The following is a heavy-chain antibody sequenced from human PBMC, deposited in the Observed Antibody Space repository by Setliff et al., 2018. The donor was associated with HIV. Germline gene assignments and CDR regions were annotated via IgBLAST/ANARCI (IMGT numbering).Heavy chain of an antibody. CDR1: GFTFSNAW. CDR3: AKCSYGEWPAEPIDY. CDR2: IYSGGST. D-gene: IGHD3-3*01. V-gene: IGHV3-53*01. J-gene: IGHJ4*02. Sequence: GGSLRLSCAASGFTFSNAWMSWVRQAPGKGLEWVSVIYSGGSTYYADSVKGRFTISRDNSKNTLYLQMNSLRAEDTAVYYCAKCSYGEWPAEPIDYWGQGTLVTVSS.